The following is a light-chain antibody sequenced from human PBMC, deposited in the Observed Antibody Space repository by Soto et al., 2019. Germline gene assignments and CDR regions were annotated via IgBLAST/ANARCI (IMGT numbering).Light chain of an antibody. CDR2: KAS. CDR3: QQYNSYLWM. V-gene: IGKV1-5*03. Sequence: DIQMTQSPSTLSASVGDRVIIICRASQSISSWLAWYQQKPGKAPKLLIYKASSLESGVPSRFSGSGSGTEFTLTISSLQPDDFATYYCQQYNSYLWMFGQGTKVEIK. J-gene: IGKJ1*01. CDR1: QSISSW.